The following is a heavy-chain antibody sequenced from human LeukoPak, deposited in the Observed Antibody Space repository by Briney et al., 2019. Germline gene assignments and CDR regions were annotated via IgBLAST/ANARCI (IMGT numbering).Heavy chain of an antibody. J-gene: IGHJ4*02. D-gene: IGHD2/OR15-2a*01. V-gene: IGHV3-48*01. CDR3: ARAPTLSNFDY. Sequence: GGSLRLSCAASGFTFSSYSMNWVRQAPGKGLEWVSYISSSSSTIYYADSVKGRFTISRDNAKNSLYLQMNSLRAEDTAVYYCARAPTLSNFDYWGQGALVTVSS. CDR2: ISSSSSTI. CDR1: GFTFSSYS.